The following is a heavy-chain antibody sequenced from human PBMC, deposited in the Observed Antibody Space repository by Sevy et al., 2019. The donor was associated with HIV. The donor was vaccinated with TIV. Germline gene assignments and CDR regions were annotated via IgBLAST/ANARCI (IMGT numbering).Heavy chain of an antibody. V-gene: IGHV3-48*01. D-gene: IGHD2-15*01. CDR2: ISSSSSTI. J-gene: IGHJ5*02. Sequence: GGSLKLSCAASGFTFSSYSMNWVRQAPGKGLEWVSYISSSSSTIYYADSVKGRFTISRDNAKNSLYLQMNSLRAEDTAVYYWARERNSVVVVVAATMGINWFDAWGQGTLVTVSS. CDR1: GFTFSSYS. CDR3: ARERNSVVVVVAATMGINWFDA.